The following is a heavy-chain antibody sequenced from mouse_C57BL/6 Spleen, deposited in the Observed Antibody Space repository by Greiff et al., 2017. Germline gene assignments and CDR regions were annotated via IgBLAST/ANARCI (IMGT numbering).Heavy chain of an antibody. CDR3: AKHRDYNNYDYAMYY. D-gene: IGHD2-5*01. J-gene: IGHJ4*01. V-gene: IGHV2-9*01. Sequence: QVHVKQSGPGLVAPSQRLSITCTVSGFSLTSYGVDWVRQPPGKGLEWLGVIWGGGSTTYNSDLMSRLSISKDNSKSQVFLKMNSLQTDYTAMYYCAKHRDYNNYDYAMYYWGQGTSVTVSS. CDR1: GFSLTSYG. CDR2: IWGGGST.